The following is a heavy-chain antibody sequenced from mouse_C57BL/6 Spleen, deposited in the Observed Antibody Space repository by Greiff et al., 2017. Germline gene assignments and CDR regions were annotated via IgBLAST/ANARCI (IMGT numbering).Heavy chain of an antibody. D-gene: IGHD4-1*01. CDR2: IYPGNSDT. Sequence: EVQGVESGTVLARPGASVKMSCKTSGYTFTSYWMHWVKQRPGQGLEWIGAIYPGNSDTSYNQKFKGKAKLTAVTSASTAYMELSSLTNEDSAVYYCTRWEFGSGTSYFDYWGQGTTLTVSS. CDR3: TRWEFGSGTSYFDY. CDR1: GYTFTSYW. J-gene: IGHJ2*01. V-gene: IGHV1-5*01.